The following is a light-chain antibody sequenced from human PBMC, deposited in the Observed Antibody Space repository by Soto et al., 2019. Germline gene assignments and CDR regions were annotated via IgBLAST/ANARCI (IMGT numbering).Light chain of an antibody. CDR2: EVS. V-gene: IGLV2-8*01. J-gene: IGLJ2*01. CDR1: SSDVGGYNY. CDR3: SSYAGSNNLG. Sequence: QSALTQPPSASGSPGQSVTISCTGTSSDVGGYNYVSWYQQHPGKAPKLMIYEVSQRPSGVPDRFSGSKSGNTASLTVSGLQAEDEADYYCSSYAGSNNLGFGGGTKGTVL.